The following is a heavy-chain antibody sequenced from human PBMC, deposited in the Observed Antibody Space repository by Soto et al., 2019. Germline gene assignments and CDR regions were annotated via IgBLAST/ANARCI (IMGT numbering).Heavy chain of an antibody. D-gene: IGHD3-3*01. CDR1: GFTFSSYS. J-gene: IGHJ4*02. CDR3: ASWSVLEGFDY. Sequence: EVQLVESGGGLVQPGGSLRLSCAASGFTFSSYSMNWVRQAPGKGLEWVSYISSSSTIYYADSVKGRFTISRDNAKNSLYLQMNSLRAEDTAVYYCASWSVLEGFDYWGQGTLVTVSS. V-gene: IGHV3-48*01. CDR2: ISSSSTI.